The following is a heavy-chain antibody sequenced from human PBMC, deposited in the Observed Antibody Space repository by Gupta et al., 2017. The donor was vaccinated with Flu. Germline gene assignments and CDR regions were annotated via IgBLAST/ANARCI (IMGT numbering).Heavy chain of an antibody. CDR3: AKVKSKYSSGWNFDY. CDR1: GFTFSSYA. CDR2: ISGSGGRT. J-gene: IGHJ4*02. D-gene: IGHD6-19*01. Sequence: EVQLLESGGGLVQPGGSLRLSCAASGFTFSSYAMSWVRQAPGKGLEWVSAISGSGGRTYYADSVKGRFTISRDNSKNTLYLQMNSLRAEDTAVYYCAKVKSKYSSGWNFDYWGQGTLVTVSS. V-gene: IGHV3-23*01.